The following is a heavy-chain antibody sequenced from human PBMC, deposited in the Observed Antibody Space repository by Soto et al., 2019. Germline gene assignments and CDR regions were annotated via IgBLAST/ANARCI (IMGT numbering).Heavy chain of an antibody. V-gene: IGHV5-51*01. J-gene: IGHJ5*02. CDR3: ARLLVEMATKGAFDP. CDR1: GYSVTSYW. CDR2: IYPGDSDT. Sequence: PGESLKISCKGSGYSVTSYWIGWVRQMPGKGLEWMGIIYPGDSDTRYSPSFQGQVTISADKSISTAYLQWSSLKASDTAMYYCARLLVEMATKGAFDPWGQGTLVTVSS. D-gene: IGHD5-12*01.